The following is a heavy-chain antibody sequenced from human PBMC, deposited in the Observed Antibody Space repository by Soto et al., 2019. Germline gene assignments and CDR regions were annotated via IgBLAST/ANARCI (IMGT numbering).Heavy chain of an antibody. CDR2: ISSTSNTI. Sequence: EVQLVESGGGLVQPGGSLRLSCAASGFTFSTYRMNWVRQAPGKGLEWVSYISSTSNTIYYADSVKGRFTISRDNAKNSLYPQMNSLRDEDTAVYYCARGTSTGNWFDPWGQGTLVTVSS. D-gene: IGHD4-17*01. J-gene: IGHJ5*02. CDR1: GFTFSTYR. CDR3: ARGTSTGNWFDP. V-gene: IGHV3-48*02.